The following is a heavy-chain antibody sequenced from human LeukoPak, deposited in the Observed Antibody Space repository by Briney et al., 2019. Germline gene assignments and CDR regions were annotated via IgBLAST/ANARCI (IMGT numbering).Heavy chain of an antibody. Sequence: PGGSLRLSCVASGFTFGSSAMGWLRQAPGRRPEWVSSLTDSGGTTYYVDSVKGRFAISRDNSKNTLYLHMNSLRADDTAVYYCAKKRDAFDIWGQGTVVTVSS. V-gene: IGHV3-23*01. CDR1: GFTFGSSA. J-gene: IGHJ3*02. D-gene: IGHD5-24*01. CDR3: AKKRDAFDI. CDR2: LTDSGGTT.